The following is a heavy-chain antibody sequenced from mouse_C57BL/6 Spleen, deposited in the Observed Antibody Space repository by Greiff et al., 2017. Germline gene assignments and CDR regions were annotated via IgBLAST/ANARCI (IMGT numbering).Heavy chain of an antibody. D-gene: IGHD1-1*01. CDR2: IHPNSGST. Sequence: VQLQQPGAELVKPGASVKLSCKASGYTFTSYWMHWVKQRPGQGLEWIGMIHPNSGSTNYNEKFKSKATLTVDKSSSTAYMQLSSLTSEDSAVYYCARGYHGSSYGRYFDVWGTGTTVTVSS. CDR1: GYTFTSYW. V-gene: IGHV1-64*01. CDR3: ARGYHGSSYGRYFDV. J-gene: IGHJ1*03.